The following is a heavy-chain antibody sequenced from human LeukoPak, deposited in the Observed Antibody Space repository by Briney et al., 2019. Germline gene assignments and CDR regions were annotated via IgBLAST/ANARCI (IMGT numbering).Heavy chain of an antibody. CDR3: VRDGYSYGYLEGVDY. D-gene: IGHD5-18*01. CDR2: INPNSGGT. J-gene: IGHJ4*02. CDR1: GYTFTGYY. Sequence: VASVKVSCKASGYTFTGYYMHWVRQAPGQGLEWMGRINPNSGGTNYAQKFQGRVTITRDTSASTAYMELSSLRSEDTAVYYCVRDGYSYGYLEGVDYWGQGTLVTVSS. V-gene: IGHV1-2*06.